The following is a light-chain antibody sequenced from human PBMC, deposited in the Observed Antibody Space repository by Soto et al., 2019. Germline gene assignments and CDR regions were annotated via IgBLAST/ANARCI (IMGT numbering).Light chain of an antibody. CDR3: QAYDRSLSDSYV. Sequence: QSVLSQPASVSGSPGQSITISCTGTSSEVGGFEYVSWYRHQPGKAPKLIIYDVTKRPSGVSNRFSGSKSGNTASLTISGIQAEDDGDYYCQAYDRSLSDSYVLGIVPKVTV. V-gene: IGLV2-14*01. J-gene: IGLJ1*01. CDR1: SSEVGGFEY. CDR2: DVT.